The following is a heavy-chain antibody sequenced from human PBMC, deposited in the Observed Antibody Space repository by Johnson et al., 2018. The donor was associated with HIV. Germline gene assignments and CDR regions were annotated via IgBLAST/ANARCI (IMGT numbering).Heavy chain of an antibody. CDR3: ARDTGERQPAYLYAFDI. J-gene: IGHJ3*02. CDR2: IKQDGSEK. Sequence: VQLVESGETLVQPGGSLRLSCAASGFTFSSYWMTWVRQAPGKGLEWVANIKQDGSEKYYVDSVKGRLTISRDNAKNSLYLQMNSLIAEDTAVYYCARDTGERQPAYLYAFDIWGQGTMVTVSS. V-gene: IGHV3-7*01. D-gene: IGHD1-1*01. CDR1: GFTFSSYW.